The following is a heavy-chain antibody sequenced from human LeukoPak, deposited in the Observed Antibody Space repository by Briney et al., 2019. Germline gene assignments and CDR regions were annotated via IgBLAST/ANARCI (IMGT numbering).Heavy chain of an antibody. V-gene: IGHV1-46*01. CDR2: INPSGGST. D-gene: IGHD3-10*01. Sequence: ASVKVSCKASGYTFTSYYIHWVRQAPGQGLEWMGLINPSGGSTNYAQKFQGRVTMTRNTSISTAYMELSSLRSEDTAVYYCARRRMVRGENFDYWGQGTLVTVSS. J-gene: IGHJ4*02. CDR1: GYTFTSYY. CDR3: ARRRMVRGENFDY.